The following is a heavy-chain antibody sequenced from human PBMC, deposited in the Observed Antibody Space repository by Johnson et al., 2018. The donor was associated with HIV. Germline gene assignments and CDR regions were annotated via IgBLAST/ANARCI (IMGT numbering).Heavy chain of an antibody. D-gene: IGHD3-3*01. J-gene: IGHJ3*02. CDR3: ARDQAIFGVVLASDAFDI. CDR1: GFTFSSYG. Sequence: QVQLVESGGGVVQPGRSLRLSCAASGFTFSSYGMHWVRQAPGKGLEWVAFIQYDGSNKYYADSVKGRFTISRDNSKNTLYLQMNSLRAEDTAVYYCARDQAIFGVVLASDAFDIWGQGTMVTVSS. CDR2: IQYDGSNK. V-gene: IGHV3-30*02.